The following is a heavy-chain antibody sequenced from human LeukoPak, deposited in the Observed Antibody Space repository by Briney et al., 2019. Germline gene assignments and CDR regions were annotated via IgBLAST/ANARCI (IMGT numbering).Heavy chain of an antibody. V-gene: IGHV3-23*01. CDR1: GFTFRAYD. D-gene: IGHD3-16*01. J-gene: IGHJ4*02. CDR3: VKMYRGEESDY. CDR2: ISGSGSST. Sequence: GGSLRLSCVASGFTFRAYDMSWVRQAPGKGLELVSTISGSGSSTYYADSVKGRFTISRDNSKTTLYLQMNSLRAEDTAVYFCVKMYRGEESDYWGQGTLVTVSS.